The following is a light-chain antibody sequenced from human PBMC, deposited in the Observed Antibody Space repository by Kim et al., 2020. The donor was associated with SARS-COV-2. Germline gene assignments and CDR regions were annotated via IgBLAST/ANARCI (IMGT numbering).Light chain of an antibody. CDR1: QGISSA. J-gene: IGKJ3*01. CDR3: QQFYNYPL. V-gene: IGKV1D-13*01. CDR2: DAS. Sequence: AIQLTQSPSSLSASVGDRVTITCRASQGISSALAWYQQKPGKAPKLLIYDASSLESGVPSRFSGSGSGTDFTLTISSLQPEDFATYYCQQFYNYPLFGPGTKVDIK.